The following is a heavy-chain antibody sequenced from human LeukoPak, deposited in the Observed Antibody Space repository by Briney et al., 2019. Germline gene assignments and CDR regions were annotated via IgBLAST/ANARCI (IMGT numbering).Heavy chain of an antibody. D-gene: IGHD1-26*01. Sequence: GGSLRLSCAASGFTFSSYSMNWVRQAPGKGLEWVSSISSSSSYIYYADSVKGRVTISRDNAKNSLYLQMNSLRAEDTAVYYCARFYSGSYFDYWGQGTLVTVSS. V-gene: IGHV3-21*01. CDR3: ARFYSGSYFDY. CDR1: GFTFSSYS. CDR2: ISSSSSYI. J-gene: IGHJ4*02.